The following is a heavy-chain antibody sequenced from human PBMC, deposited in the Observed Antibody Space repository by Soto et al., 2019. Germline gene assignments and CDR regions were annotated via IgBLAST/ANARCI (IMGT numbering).Heavy chain of an antibody. CDR2: IYHSGST. D-gene: IGHD3-22*01. J-gene: IGHJ6*02. V-gene: IGHV4-4*02. CDR3: ARSPDSSGYYPRRYYYGMDV. Sequence: SETLSLTCAVSGGSISSSNWWSWVRQPPGKGLEWIGEIYHSGSTNYNPSLNSRVTISVDKSKNQFSLKLSSVTAADTAVYYCARSPDSSGYYPRRYYYGMDVWGQGTTVTVSS. CDR1: GGSISSSNW.